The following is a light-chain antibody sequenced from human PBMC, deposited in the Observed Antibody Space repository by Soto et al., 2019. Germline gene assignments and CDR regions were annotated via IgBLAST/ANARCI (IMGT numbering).Light chain of an antibody. Sequence: DIVMTQSPDSLAVSLGERATINCKSSQSVLYSSKNKNYLAWYQQNTGQPPKLLIYWASTRESGVPDRFSGSGSGTDFTLTISSLQAEDVAVYYCQQYYSTPPTFGQGTKVEIK. CDR1: QSVLYSSKNKNY. CDR3: QQYYSTPPT. V-gene: IGKV4-1*01. CDR2: WAS. J-gene: IGKJ1*01.